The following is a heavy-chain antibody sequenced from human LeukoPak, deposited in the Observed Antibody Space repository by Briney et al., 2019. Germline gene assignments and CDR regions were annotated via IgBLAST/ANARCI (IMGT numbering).Heavy chain of an antibody. J-gene: IGHJ3*02. D-gene: IGHD3-16*01. Sequence: PGGSLRLSCAASGFTFSSYSMNWVRQAPGKGLEWVSSISSSSSYIYYADSVKGRFTISRDNAKNSLYLQMNSLRAEDTAVYYCARPEVRGGAFDIWGQGTMVTVSS. CDR2: ISSSSSYI. CDR3: ARPEVRGGAFDI. CDR1: GFTFSSYS. V-gene: IGHV3-21*01.